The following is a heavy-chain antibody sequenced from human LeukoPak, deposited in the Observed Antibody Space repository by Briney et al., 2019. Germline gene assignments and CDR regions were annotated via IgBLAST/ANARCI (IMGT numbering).Heavy chain of an antibody. CDR3: AKASSGWSPFDY. CDR1: GFTFSSYA. V-gene: IGHV3-23*01. CDR2: ISGSGGST. J-gene: IGHJ4*02. Sequence: PGGSLRLSCAASGFTFSSYAMSWVRQAPGKGLEWVSAISGSGGSTNYADSVKGRFTISRDKSKNTLFLQMNSLRAEDTAVYFCAKASSGWSPFDYWGQGTLVTVSS. D-gene: IGHD6-19*01.